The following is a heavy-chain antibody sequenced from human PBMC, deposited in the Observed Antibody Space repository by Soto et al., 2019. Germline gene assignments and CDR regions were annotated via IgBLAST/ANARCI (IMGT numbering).Heavy chain of an antibody. Sequence: LSLTCTASGFTFSSYAMHWVRQAPGKGLEYVSAISSNGGSTYYANSVKGRFTISRDNSKNTLYLQMGSLRAEDMAVYYCARGMERFGYAFDIWGQGTMVTVSS. V-gene: IGHV3-64*01. CDR1: GFTFSSYA. D-gene: IGHD1-1*01. CDR3: ARGMERFGYAFDI. CDR2: ISSNGGST. J-gene: IGHJ3*02.